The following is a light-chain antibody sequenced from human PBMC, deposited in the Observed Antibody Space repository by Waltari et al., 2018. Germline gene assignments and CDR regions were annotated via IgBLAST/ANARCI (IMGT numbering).Light chain of an antibody. CDR2: ENT. CDR1: SSNLGSGYD. V-gene: IGLV1-40*01. CDR3: QSYDNSLGEAV. Sequence: QSVLTQPPSVSGAPGQTISISCTGGSSNLGSGYDVHWYQQLPGTAPKLLIYENTNRPSGGPDRFSGSKSDTSASLAISGLQAEDEADYYCQSYDNSLGEAVFGGGTKLTVL. J-gene: IGLJ3*02.